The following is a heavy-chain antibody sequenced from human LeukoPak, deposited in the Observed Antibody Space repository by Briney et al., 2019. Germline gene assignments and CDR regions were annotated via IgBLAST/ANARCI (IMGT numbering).Heavy chain of an antibody. D-gene: IGHD3-10*01. Sequence: PGRSLRLSCAASGFTFGSYAMHWVRQAPGKGLEWVAVISYDGSNKYYADSVKGRFTISRDNSKNTLYLQMNSLRAEDTAVYYCARLVSTVGNWFDPWGQGTLVTVSS. CDR3: ARLVSTVGNWFDP. V-gene: IGHV3-30*04. J-gene: IGHJ5*02. CDR1: GFTFGSYA. CDR2: ISYDGSNK.